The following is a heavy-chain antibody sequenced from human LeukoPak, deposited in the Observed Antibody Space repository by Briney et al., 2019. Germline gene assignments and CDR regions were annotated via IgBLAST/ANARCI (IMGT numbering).Heavy chain of an antibody. CDR1: GFTFSSYG. V-gene: IGHV3-33*01. CDR3: ARARGIAVAGD. Sequence: GGSLRLSRAASGFTFSSYGMHWVRQAPGKGLEWVAVIWYDGSNKYYADSVKGRFTISRDNSKNTLYLQMNSLRAEDAAVYYCARARGIAVAGDWGQGTLVTVSS. D-gene: IGHD6-19*01. CDR2: IWYDGSNK. J-gene: IGHJ4*02.